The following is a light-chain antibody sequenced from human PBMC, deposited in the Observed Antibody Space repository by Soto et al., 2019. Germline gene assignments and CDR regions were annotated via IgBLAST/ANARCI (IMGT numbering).Light chain of an antibody. CDR1: QSVSSY. J-gene: IGKJ2*01. CDR3: QQRSNWPPYT. CDR2: DAS. V-gene: IGKV3-11*01. Sequence: EIVLTQSPATLSLSPGERATLSCRASQSVSSYLAWYQQKPGQAPRILIYDASNRATGIPARFSGSGSGTDFTLTISSLVPEDLAVYYCQQRSNWPPYTVGQGTKLEIK.